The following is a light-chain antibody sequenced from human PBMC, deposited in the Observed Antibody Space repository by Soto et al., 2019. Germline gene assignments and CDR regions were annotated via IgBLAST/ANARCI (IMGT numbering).Light chain of an antibody. CDR1: QSLLYSPNNQNY. Sequence: VMTQSPDSLAVSLGERATINCKSSQSLLYSPNNQNYLAWYQQKPGQPPKLLIYWASTRESGVPDRFSGSGSGTDFTLTISSLQAEDVAVYYCQQYLTTPMFTFGQGTKLEIK. CDR2: WAS. J-gene: IGKJ2*01. CDR3: QQYLTTPMFT. V-gene: IGKV4-1*01.